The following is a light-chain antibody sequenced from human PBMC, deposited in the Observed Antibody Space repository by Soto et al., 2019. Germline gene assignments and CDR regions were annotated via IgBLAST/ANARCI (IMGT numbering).Light chain of an antibody. CDR1: QSVSNS. CDR3: HQRYNWPRVT. Sequence: EIVLTQSPATLSLSPGERVTLSCRASQSVSNSLAWYQQKPGQPPRLLIYDVSNRATGIPARFSGSGSGTVFTLTITSLEPEDFAVYFCHQRYNWPRVTFGQGTRLEIK. V-gene: IGKV3-11*01. CDR2: DVS. J-gene: IGKJ5*01.